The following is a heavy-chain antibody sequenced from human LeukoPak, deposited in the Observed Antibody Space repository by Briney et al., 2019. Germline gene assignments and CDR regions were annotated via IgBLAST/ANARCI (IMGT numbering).Heavy chain of an antibody. V-gene: IGHV4-39*01. CDR1: GDSVSSSNYY. Sequence: SETLSLTCTVFGDSVSSSNYYWAWFRQPPGKGLDWIGSLYYDGRTYYSPSLESRVTVSVDTSKNQFALKLTSVTAADTAVYYCARRRXKWDVXWFDXXXXGTLVTVSS. D-gene: IGHD1-26*01. CDR2: LYYDGRT. CDR3: ARRRXKWDVXWFDX. J-gene: IGHJ5*02.